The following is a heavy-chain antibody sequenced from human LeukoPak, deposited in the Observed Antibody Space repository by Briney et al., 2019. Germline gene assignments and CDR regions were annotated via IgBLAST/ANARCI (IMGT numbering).Heavy chain of an antibody. D-gene: IGHD6-19*01. V-gene: IGHV3-21*01. CDR3: ARVWYSSGWYYDY. J-gene: IGHJ4*02. CDR1: GITFSSHT. CDR2: ISSTGSYI. Sequence: GGSLRLSCAASGITFSSHTMNWVRQAPGKGLEWVSSISSTGSYIYYADSVKGRLTISRDNAKNSLYLQMNSLRAEDTAVYYCARVWYSSGWYYDYWGQGTLVTVSS.